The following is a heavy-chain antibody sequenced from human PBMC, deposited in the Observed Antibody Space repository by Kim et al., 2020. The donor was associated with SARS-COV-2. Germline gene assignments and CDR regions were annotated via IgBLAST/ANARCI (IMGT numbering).Heavy chain of an antibody. CDR3: ARGDGSGSYFDY. Sequence: NYAQKFQGRVTITADESTSTAYMELSSLRSEDTAVYYCARGDGSGSYFDYWGQGTLVTVSS. D-gene: IGHD1-26*01. J-gene: IGHJ4*02. V-gene: IGHV1-69*01.